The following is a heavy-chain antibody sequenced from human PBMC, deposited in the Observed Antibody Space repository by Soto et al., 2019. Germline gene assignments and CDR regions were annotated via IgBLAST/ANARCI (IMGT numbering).Heavy chain of an antibody. Sequence: PSETLSLTCAVYGGSFSGYYRRWIRQPPGKGLEWIGEINHSGSTNYNPSLKSRVTISVDTSKNQFSLKLSSVTAADTAVYYCARGRCFVGIAAARCWFDTWGQGNLVTVSS. CDR2: INHSGST. J-gene: IGHJ5*02. V-gene: IGHV4-34*01. CDR1: GGSFSGYY. CDR3: ARGRCFVGIAAARCWFDT. D-gene: IGHD6-13*01.